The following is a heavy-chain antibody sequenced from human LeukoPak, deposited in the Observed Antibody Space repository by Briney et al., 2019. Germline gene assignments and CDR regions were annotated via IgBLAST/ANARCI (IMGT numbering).Heavy chain of an antibody. CDR2: NYYSGTT. J-gene: IGHJ3*02. CDR1: GGSISTNTYY. V-gene: IGHV4-39*01. CDR3: ARRLLRWAFDI. D-gene: IGHD3-3*01. Sequence: PSETLSLTCTVSGGSISTNTYYWGWIRQLPGKGLEWIGSNYYSGTTYYNPSLKSRVTISVDTSKNQFSLKLSSVTAADTAVYYCARRLLRWAFDIWGQGTMVTVSS.